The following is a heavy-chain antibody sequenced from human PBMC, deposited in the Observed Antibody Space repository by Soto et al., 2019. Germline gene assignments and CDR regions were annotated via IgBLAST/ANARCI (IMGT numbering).Heavy chain of an antibody. CDR1: GEDFPNYW. V-gene: IGHV5-51*01. Sequence: SLKISCQGSGEDFPNYWIGWVRQMPGKGLERMGSVFPRRSETKYSLSFQGRVTISADKSTSTAYLRWNSLKASDTAICYCTSYGGGITDPDYYYYGLDVWGQGTTVTVSS. J-gene: IGHJ6*02. CDR2: VFPRRSET. D-gene: IGHD3-16*01. CDR3: TSYGGGITDPDYYYYGLDV.